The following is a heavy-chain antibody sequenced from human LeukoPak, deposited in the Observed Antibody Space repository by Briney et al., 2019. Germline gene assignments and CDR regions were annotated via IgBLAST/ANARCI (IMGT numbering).Heavy chain of an antibody. CDR1: GYTFTSYD. Sequence: ASVKVSCKASGYTFTSYDINWVRQATGQGLEWMGWMNPNSGNTGYAQKFQGRVTMTRNTSISTAYMELSSLRSEDTAVYFCARGGVDYYGSGTYYLMYYFDYWGQGALVTVSS. CDR2: MNPNSGNT. CDR3: ARGGVDYYGSGTYYLMYYFDY. D-gene: IGHD3-10*01. J-gene: IGHJ4*02. V-gene: IGHV1-8*01.